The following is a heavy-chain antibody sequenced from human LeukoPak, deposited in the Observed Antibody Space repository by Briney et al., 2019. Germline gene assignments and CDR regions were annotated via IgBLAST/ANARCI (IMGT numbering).Heavy chain of an antibody. CDR3: SRENGAFSPFGY. CDR1: GGSISNTNW. J-gene: IGHJ4*02. Sequence: SETLSLTCGVSGGSISNTNWWSWVRQPPGQGLEWIGEISLSGLTSYNPSLKSRVTVSLDKSKNHLSLNLTSVTGADTAVYYCSRENGAFSPFGYWGQGTLVTVSS. D-gene: IGHD2-8*01. V-gene: IGHV4-4*02. CDR2: ISLSGLT.